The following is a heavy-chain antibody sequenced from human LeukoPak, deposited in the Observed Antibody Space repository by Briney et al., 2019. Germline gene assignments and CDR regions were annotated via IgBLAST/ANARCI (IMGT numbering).Heavy chain of an antibody. CDR3: ARATYGSVFFDY. D-gene: IGHD4-17*01. CDR2: IYSSGST. J-gene: IGHJ4*02. V-gene: IGHV4-59*01. Sequence: PSETLSLTCTVSGGSISSYYWSWIRQPPGKGLEWIGYIYSSGSTNYNPSLKSRVTISVDASKNQFSLKLSSVTAADTALYYCARATYGSVFFDYWGQGTLVTVSS. CDR1: GGSISSYY.